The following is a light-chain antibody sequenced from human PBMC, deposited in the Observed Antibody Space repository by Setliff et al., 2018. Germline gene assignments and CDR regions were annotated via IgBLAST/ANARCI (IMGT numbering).Light chain of an antibody. V-gene: IGLV2-14*01. J-gene: IGLJ1*01. CDR2: EVS. CDR1: SSDVGSHNY. CDR3: SSFRSIATPEV. Sequence: SVLTQPASVSGSPGQSITISCTGTSSDVGSHNYVSWYQHHPGKAPKLVIYEVSNRPSGVSNRFSGSKSVNTASLTISGLQAEDEADYYCSSFRSIATPEVFGTGTKV.